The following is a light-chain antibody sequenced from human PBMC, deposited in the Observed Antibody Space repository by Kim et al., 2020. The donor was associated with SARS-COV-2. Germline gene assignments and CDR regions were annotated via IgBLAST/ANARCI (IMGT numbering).Light chain of an antibody. CDR1: QSVLYSSNNRNS. J-gene: IGKJ1*01. CDR2: WAS. CDR3: QQYYNTPWT. Sequence: APINCKSSQSVLYSSNNRNSLVWYQQKPGQPPKLLIYWASTRESGVPDRFSGSGSGTDFTLTISSLQAEDVAVYYCQQYYNTPWTFGQGTKVEIK. V-gene: IGKV4-1*01.